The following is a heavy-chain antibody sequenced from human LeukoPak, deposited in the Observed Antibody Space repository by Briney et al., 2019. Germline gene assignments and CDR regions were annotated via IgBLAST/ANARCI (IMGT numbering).Heavy chain of an antibody. CDR3: VVLYGILPI. D-gene: IGHD3-9*01. Sequence: SETLSLTCTVSGDSISRSPYSWGWIRQPPGKGLEWIGSIYYSGSTYYNPSLKSRVTISVDTSKNQFSLNLTSVTAADTAVYCCVVLYGILPIWGQGTLVTVSS. CDR2: IYYSGST. V-gene: IGHV4-39*01. J-gene: IGHJ4*02. CDR1: GDSISRSPYS.